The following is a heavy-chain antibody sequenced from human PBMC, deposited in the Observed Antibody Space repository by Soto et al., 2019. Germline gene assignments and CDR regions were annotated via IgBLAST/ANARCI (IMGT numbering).Heavy chain of an antibody. Sequence: GESLKIYCKGSGYNFAGYWIAWVRQMPGKGLELMGIIYPSDSDTRYRPSFQGQATISADKSISSAYLQWSSLRASDTAMYYCARGGVSTRTFDYWGQGTPVTVSS. CDR2: IYPSDSDT. J-gene: IGHJ4*02. D-gene: IGHD3-3*01. V-gene: IGHV5-51*01. CDR3: ARGGVSTRTFDY. CDR1: GYNFAGYW.